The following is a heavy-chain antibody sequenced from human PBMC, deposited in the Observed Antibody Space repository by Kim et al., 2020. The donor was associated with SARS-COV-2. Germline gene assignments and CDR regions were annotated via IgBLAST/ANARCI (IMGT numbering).Heavy chain of an antibody. CDR2: IKSKTDGGTT. CDR3: TTDLFQRYSSSWYFFTRYYYGMDV. Sequence: GGSLRLSCAASGFTFSNAWMSWVRQAPGKGLEWVGRIKSKTDGGTTDYAAPVKGRFTISRDDSKNTLYLQMNSLKTEDTAVYYCTTDLFQRYSSSWYFFTRYYYGMDVWGQGTTVTFSS. CDR1: GFTFSNAW. D-gene: IGHD6-13*01. J-gene: IGHJ6*02. V-gene: IGHV3-15*01.